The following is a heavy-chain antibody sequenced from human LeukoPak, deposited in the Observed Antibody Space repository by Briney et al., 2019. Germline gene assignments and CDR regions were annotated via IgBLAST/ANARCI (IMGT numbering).Heavy chain of an antibody. J-gene: IGHJ4*02. CDR3: ARGGTYYDYVWGSYRLYYFDY. Sequence: SETLSLTCAVSGGSISGYYWSGIRQPPGKGLERIGEINHSGSTNYNPSLKSRVTISVDTSKNQFSLKLSSVTAADTAVYYCARGGTYYDYVWGSYRLYYFDYWGQGTLVTVSS. D-gene: IGHD3-16*02. V-gene: IGHV4-34*01. CDR2: INHSGST. CDR1: GGSISGYY.